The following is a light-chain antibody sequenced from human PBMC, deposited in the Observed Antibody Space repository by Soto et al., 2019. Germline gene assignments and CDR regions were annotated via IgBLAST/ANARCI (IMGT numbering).Light chain of an antibody. J-gene: IGKJ5*01. Sequence: EIVLTQSPATLSLSPGARATLSCRASQSIESYLAWYQQRAGQAPRLLIYDASNRATGIPARFSGSGSGTDFTLTISSLEPEDFAVYYCQRRTNWPPITFGQGTRLEIK. V-gene: IGKV3-11*01. CDR3: QRRTNWPPIT. CDR1: QSIESY. CDR2: DAS.